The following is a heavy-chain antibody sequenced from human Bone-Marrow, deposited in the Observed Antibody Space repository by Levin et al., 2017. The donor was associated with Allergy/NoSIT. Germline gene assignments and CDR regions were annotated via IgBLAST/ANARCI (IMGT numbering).Heavy chain of an antibody. CDR2: TNSDGSLT. V-gene: IGHV3-74*01. J-gene: IGHJ4*02. CDR3: TTLTQFDY. CDR1: GLTFSKFW. Sequence: GGSLRLSCAASGLTFSKFWMHWVRQVPGKGLVWVSRTNSDGSLTSYADSVKGRFTISRDNAKNTLFLQMNSLRAEDTAMYYCTTLTQFDYWGQGSLVTVSS. D-gene: IGHD3-9*01.